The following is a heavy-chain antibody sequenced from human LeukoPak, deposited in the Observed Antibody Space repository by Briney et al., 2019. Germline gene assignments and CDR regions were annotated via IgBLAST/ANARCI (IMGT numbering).Heavy chain of an antibody. Sequence: PGGSLRLSCAASGFTFSDYYMSWIRQAPGKVLEWVSYISSSGSNIYYADSVKGRFTISRDNAKNSLSLQMNSLRAEDTAVYYCARGTYSGTYYAWYYFDYWGQGTLVTVSS. D-gene: IGHD1-26*01. CDR3: ARGTYSGTYYAWYYFDY. V-gene: IGHV3-11*04. CDR2: ISSSGSNI. J-gene: IGHJ4*02. CDR1: GFTFSDYY.